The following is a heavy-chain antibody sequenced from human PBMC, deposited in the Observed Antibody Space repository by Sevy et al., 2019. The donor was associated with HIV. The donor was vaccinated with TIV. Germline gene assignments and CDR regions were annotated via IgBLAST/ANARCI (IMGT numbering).Heavy chain of an antibody. J-gene: IGHJ4*02. CDR1: GFTFNIYS. V-gene: IGHV3-21*04. D-gene: IGHD5-18*01. Sequence: GGSLRLSCAASGFTFNIYSMNWVRQAPGKGLEWVSSISGSSSYIFYADSVKGRFTISRDNAKNSMFLHMSSLRAEDTALYYCARVRYTYGNFFFDYWGQGTLVTVSS. CDR3: ARVRYTYGNFFFDY. CDR2: ISGSSSYI.